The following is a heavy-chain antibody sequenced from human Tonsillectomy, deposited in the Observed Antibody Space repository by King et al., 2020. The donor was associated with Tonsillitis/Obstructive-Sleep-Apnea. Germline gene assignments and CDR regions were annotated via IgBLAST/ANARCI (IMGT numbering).Heavy chain of an antibody. CDR3: ARSVVPAAKGYYYYMDV. CDR2: IDPSDSYT. Sequence: QLVQSGAEVKKPGESLRISCKGSGYSFTSYWISWVRQMPGKGLEWMGRIDPSDSYTNYSQSFQGHVTISADKSISTAYLQWSSLKASDTAMYYCARSVVPAAKGYYYYMDVWGKGTTVTVSS. V-gene: IGHV5-10-1*01. CDR1: GYSFTSYW. D-gene: IGHD2-2*01. J-gene: IGHJ6*03.